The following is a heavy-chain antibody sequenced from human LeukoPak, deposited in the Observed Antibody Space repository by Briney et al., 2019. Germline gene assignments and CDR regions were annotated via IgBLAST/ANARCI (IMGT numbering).Heavy chain of an antibody. D-gene: IGHD6-19*01. CDR3: ARVPVAAREYFDY. V-gene: IGHV4-59*01. Sequence: SETLSLTCTVSGGSISNYHWGWIRQPPGKGLEWIGYIFYSGRTNDNPSLKSRVTISVDTSKNQFSLRLSSVTAADTAVYYCARVPVAAREYFDYWGQGTLVTVSS. CDR1: GGSISNYH. J-gene: IGHJ4*02. CDR2: IFYSGRT.